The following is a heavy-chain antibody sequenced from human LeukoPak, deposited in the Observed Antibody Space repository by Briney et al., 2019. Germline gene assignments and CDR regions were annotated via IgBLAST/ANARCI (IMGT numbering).Heavy chain of an antibody. J-gene: IGHJ6*03. CDR1: GYTFTTYV. D-gene: IGHD6-13*01. CDR3: AREPAAGGDDYYYMDV. V-gene: IGHV1-3*03. CDR2: INAGNGNT. Sequence: ASVKVSCKASGYTFTTYVMHWVRQAPGQRLEWMGWINAGNGNTKYSQEFQGRVTITRDTSASTAYMELSSLRSEDMAVYYCAREPAAGGDDYYYMDVWGKGTTVTVSS.